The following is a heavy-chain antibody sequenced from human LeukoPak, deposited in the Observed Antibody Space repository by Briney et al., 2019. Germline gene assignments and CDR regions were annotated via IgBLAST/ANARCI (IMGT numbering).Heavy chain of an antibody. Sequence: AGGSLRLSCAASGFTFSSYAMHWVRQAPGKGLEWVAVISNDGSNKYYADSVKGRFAISRDNAKNSLYLQMNSLRVEDTAVYYCARSQFGELLNGFDSWGQGTLVTVSS. CDR1: GFTFSSYA. J-gene: IGHJ4*02. V-gene: IGHV3-30*09. CDR3: ARSQFGELLNGFDS. CDR2: ISNDGSNK. D-gene: IGHD3-10*01.